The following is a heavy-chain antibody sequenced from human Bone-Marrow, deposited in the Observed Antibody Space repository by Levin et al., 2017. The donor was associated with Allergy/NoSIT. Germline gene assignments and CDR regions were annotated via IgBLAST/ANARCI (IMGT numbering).Heavy chain of an antibody. J-gene: IGHJ3*02. CDR1: GLTVSSHY. V-gene: IGHV3-66*02. D-gene: IGHD2-15*01. CDR3: ARRLGDCSGGACYVTFDI. CDR2: IYSGGTT. Sequence: PGGSLRLSCAASGLTVSSHYMSWVRQAPGKGLEWVSVIYSGGTTYYADSVKGRFSISRDDSRNMVYLQMNSLRAEDTAVYYCARRLGDCSGGACYVTFDIWGQGTVVTVSP.